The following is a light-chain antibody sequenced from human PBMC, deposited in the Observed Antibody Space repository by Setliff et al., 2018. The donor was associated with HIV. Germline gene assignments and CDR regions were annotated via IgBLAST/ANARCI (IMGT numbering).Light chain of an antibody. V-gene: IGLV2-14*01. CDR1: SSDVGGYDY. CDR2: EVS. CDR3: CSYTSSTAYV. J-gene: IGLJ1*01. Sequence: QSALAQPASVSGSPGQSITISRTGTSSDVGGYDYVSWYRQHPGKAPKLLIYEVSNRPSGVSNRFSASKSANTASLTISGLQAQDEADYYCCSYTSSTAYVFGTGTKVTVL.